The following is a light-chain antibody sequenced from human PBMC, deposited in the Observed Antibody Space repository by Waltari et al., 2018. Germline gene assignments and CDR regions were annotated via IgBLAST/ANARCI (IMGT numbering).Light chain of an antibody. J-gene: IGLJ3*02. Sequence: QSALTQPASVSGSPGPPITLPCSGISSDVGVYTYVSWYQQHAGKAPELMIYDVSNRPSGVSNRFSGSKSGSTASLTISGLQAEDEADYYCSSSTGTTWVFGGGTKVSVL. CDR1: SSDVGVYTY. CDR2: DVS. V-gene: IGLV2-14*03. CDR3: SSSTGTTWV.